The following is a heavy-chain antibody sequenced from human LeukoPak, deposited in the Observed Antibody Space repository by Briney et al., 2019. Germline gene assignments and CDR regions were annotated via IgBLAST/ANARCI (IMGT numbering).Heavy chain of an antibody. CDR1: GFTVSSNS. V-gene: IGHV3-53*01. D-gene: IGHD5-12*01. CDR2: IYSDNT. CDR3: ARVGYSWNAFDV. Sequence: GGSLRLSCTVSGFTVSSNSMSWVRQAPGKGLEWVSFIYSDNTHYSDSVKGRFTISKNNAKNSLYLQMNSLRAEDTAVYYCARVGYSWNAFDVWGQGTMVTVSS. J-gene: IGHJ3*01.